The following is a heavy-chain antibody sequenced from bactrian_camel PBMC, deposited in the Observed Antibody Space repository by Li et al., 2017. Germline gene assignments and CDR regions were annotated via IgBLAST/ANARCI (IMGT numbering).Heavy chain of an antibody. Sequence: HVQLVESGGGLVQPGGSLRLFCSAGGSTSMYWWMGWVRQTPGKGPEWVSTLKWDGTTNYADSVKGRFTISRDNGKNTLYVQLNSLKTEDTAMYYCVRDAGTPYGYNYWGQGTQVTVS. CDR2: LKWDGTT. D-gene: IGHD6*01. CDR1: GSTSMYWW. J-gene: IGHJ4*01. CDR3: VRDAGTPYGYNY. V-gene: IGHV3S6*01.